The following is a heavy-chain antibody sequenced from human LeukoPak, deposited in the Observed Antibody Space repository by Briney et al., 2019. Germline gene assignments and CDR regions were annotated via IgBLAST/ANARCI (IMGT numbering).Heavy chain of an antibody. CDR1: EFSVGSNY. J-gene: IGHJ1*01. V-gene: IGHV3-30*03. D-gene: IGHD6-6*01. Sequence: GGSLRLSCAASEFSVGSNYMTWVRQAPGKGLEWVAVISYDGSNKYYADSVKGRFTISRDNSKNSLYLQMNSLRAEDTAVYYCARSSIAAPRHKEYFQHWGQGTLVTVSS. CDR2: ISYDGSNK. CDR3: ARSSIAAPRHKEYFQH.